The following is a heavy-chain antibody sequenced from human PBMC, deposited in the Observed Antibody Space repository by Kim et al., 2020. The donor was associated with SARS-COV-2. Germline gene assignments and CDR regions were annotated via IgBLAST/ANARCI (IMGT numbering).Heavy chain of an antibody. J-gene: IGHJ4*02. CDR2: INPNSGGT. CDR1: GYTFTGYY. V-gene: IGHV1-2*02. CDR3: ARAGRGRIVGATFYYFDY. D-gene: IGHD1-26*01. Sequence: ASVKVSCKASGYTFTGYYMHWVRHAPGQGLEWMGWINPNSGGTNYAQKFQGRVTMTRDTSINTAYMELSRLRSDDTAVYYCARAGRGRIVGATFYYFDYWGQGTLVTVSS.